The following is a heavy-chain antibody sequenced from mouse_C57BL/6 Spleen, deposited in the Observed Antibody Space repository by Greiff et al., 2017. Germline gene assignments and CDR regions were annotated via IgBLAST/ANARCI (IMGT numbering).Heavy chain of an antibody. V-gene: IGHV1-85*01. CDR2: IYPRDGST. CDR3: ARGGFITTADYWYFDV. D-gene: IGHD1-1*01. J-gene: IGHJ1*03. Sequence: QVQLKESGPELVKPGASVKLSCKASGYTFTSYDINWVKQRPGQGLEWIGWIYPRDGSTKYNEKFKGKATLTVDTSSSTAYMELHSLTSEDAAVYFCARGGFITTADYWYFDVWGTGTTVTVSS. CDR1: GYTFTSYD.